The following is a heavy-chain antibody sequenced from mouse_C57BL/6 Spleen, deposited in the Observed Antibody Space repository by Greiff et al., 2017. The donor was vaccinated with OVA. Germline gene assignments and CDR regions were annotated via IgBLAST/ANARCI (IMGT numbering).Heavy chain of an antibody. Sequence: QVQLQQSGAELARPGASVKLSCKASGYTFTSSGISWVKQRTGQGLEWIGEIYPRSGNTYYNEKFKGKATLTADKSSSTAYMELRSLTSEDSAVYFCARGGTAQYYFDYWGQGTTLTVSS. CDR1: GYTFTSSG. J-gene: IGHJ2*01. V-gene: IGHV1-81*01. CDR3: ARGGTAQYYFDY. CDR2: IYPRSGNT. D-gene: IGHD3-2*02.